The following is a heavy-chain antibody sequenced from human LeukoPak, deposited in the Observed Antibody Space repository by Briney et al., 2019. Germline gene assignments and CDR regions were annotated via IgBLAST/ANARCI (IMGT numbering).Heavy chain of an antibody. Sequence: ASVKVSCKASGYTFTGYYMHWVRQAPGQGPEWMGWISPNNGDTRYSQKFQGRVTMTTDTSISTAYMELSGLTSDDAAVYYCAAPGYKYGYVLDHWGQGTLVTVSS. CDR3: AAPGYKYGYVLDH. CDR1: GYTFTGYY. D-gene: IGHD5-18*01. V-gene: IGHV1-2*02. J-gene: IGHJ4*02. CDR2: ISPNNGDT.